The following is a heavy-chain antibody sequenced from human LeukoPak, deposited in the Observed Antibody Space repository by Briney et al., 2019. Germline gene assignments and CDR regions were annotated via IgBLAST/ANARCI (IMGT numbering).Heavy chain of an antibody. J-gene: IGHJ4*02. V-gene: IGHV3-23*01. CDR3: ARRDIVVVVGASDY. D-gene: IGHD2-15*01. CDR1: GFTFSDYV. CDR2: ITASGDRT. Sequence: PGGSLRLSCAASGFTFSDYVMIWVRQAPGKGLEWVSGITASGDRTFYGDSVRGRFTMSRDNSKNTVYLQMNSLRVDDTAVYYCARRDIVVVVGASDYWGQGTLVTVSS.